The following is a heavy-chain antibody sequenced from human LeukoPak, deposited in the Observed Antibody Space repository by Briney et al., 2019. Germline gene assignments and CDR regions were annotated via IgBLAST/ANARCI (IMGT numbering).Heavy chain of an antibody. Sequence: GSLRLSCAASGFAFSTYVMSWVRQPPGKGLEWIGTIYYSGSTYYNPSLKSRVTISVDTSKNHFSLNLSSVTAADTAVYSCARQDSSGGDYFDYWGQGILVTVSP. D-gene: IGHD6-19*01. J-gene: IGHJ4*02. CDR3: ARQDSSGGDYFDY. CDR1: GFAFSTYV. V-gene: IGHV4-39*01. CDR2: IYYSGST.